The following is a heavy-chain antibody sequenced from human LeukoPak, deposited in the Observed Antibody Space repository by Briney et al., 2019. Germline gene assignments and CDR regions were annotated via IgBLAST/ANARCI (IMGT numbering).Heavy chain of an antibody. Sequence: GGSLRLSCAASGFTFSSYWMHWVRQAPGKGLGWVANIKQDGSTKHYADSLKGRFTISRDNPKNSLYLQMNSLRADDTAVYYCARDTDGSLDYWGQGILVTVAS. D-gene: IGHD1-26*01. CDR1: GFTFSSYW. V-gene: IGHV3-7*01. CDR2: IKQDGSTK. J-gene: IGHJ4*02. CDR3: ARDTDGSLDY.